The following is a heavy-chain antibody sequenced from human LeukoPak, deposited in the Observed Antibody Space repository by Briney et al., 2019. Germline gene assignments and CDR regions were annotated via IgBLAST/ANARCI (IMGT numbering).Heavy chain of an antibody. D-gene: IGHD3-10*01. Sequence: GGSLRLSCAASGFTFSSYWMSWVRQAPGEGLEWVSSISSSSSYIYYADSVKGRFTISRDNAKNSLYLQMNSLRAEDTAVYYCARDLELLWFGELSDWGQGTLVTVSS. CDR3: ARDLELLWFGELSD. CDR1: GFTFSSYW. V-gene: IGHV3-21*01. CDR2: ISSSSSYI. J-gene: IGHJ4*02.